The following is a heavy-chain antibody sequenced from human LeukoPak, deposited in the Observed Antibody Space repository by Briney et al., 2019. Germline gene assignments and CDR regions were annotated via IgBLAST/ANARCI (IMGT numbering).Heavy chain of an antibody. Sequence: GGSLRLSYAASGFTFSSYAMTWVRQAPGKGLEWVSGISGSGDITYSADSVKGRFTISRDNSKNTLYLQMNSLRAEDTAVYYCAKDHPGGYYDSSGHFDYWGQGTLVTVSS. CDR3: AKDHPGGYYDSSGHFDY. J-gene: IGHJ4*02. CDR1: GFTFSSYA. D-gene: IGHD3-22*01. V-gene: IGHV3-23*01. CDR2: ISGSGDIT.